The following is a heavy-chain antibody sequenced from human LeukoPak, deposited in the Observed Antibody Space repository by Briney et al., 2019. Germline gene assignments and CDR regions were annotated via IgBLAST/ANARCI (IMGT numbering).Heavy chain of an antibody. V-gene: IGHV3-30*18. CDR3: AKSSGWFGGHFDY. CDR1: GFTFSSYG. J-gene: IGHJ4*02. Sequence: GGSLRLSCAASGFTFSSYGMHWVRQAPGKGLEWVAVISYDGSNKYYADSVKRRFTISRDNSKNTLYLQMNSLRAEDTAVYYCAKSSGWFGGHFDYWGQGTLVTVSS. CDR2: ISYDGSNK. D-gene: IGHD3-10*01.